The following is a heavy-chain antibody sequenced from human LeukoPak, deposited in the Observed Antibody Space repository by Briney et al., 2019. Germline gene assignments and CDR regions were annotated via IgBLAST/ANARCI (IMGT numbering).Heavy chain of an antibody. D-gene: IGHD2-21*01. J-gene: IGHJ5*02. CDR1: GGSITNYY. Sequence: SETLSLTCTVSGGSITNYYWSWIRQPPGKGLEWIGGIFYSGSSNYNPSLKSRVTISVDTSKNQFSLKLTTVTAADTAMYYCAGDNTAGEEAYFDPRGQGTLVTVSS. V-gene: IGHV4-59*08. CDR2: IFYSGSS. CDR3: AGDNTAGEEAYFDP.